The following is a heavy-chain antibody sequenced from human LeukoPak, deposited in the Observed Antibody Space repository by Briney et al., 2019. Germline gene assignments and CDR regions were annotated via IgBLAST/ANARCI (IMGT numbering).Heavy chain of an antibody. CDR3: ARDGYDSSGYYYHRVYYFDY. CDR1: GFTFSSYG. Sequence: GGSLRLSCAAPGFTFSSYGMSWVRQAPGKGLEWVSAISGSGGSTYYADSVKGRFTISRDNAKNSLYLQMNSLRAEDTAVYYCARDGYDSSGYYYHRVYYFDYWGQGTLVTVSS. J-gene: IGHJ4*02. V-gene: IGHV3-23*01. CDR2: ISGSGGST. D-gene: IGHD3-22*01.